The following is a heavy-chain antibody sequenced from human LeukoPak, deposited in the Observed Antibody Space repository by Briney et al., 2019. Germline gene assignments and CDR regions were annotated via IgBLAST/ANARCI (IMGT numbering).Heavy chain of an antibody. V-gene: IGHV3-30-3*01. J-gene: IGHJ6*03. D-gene: IGHD6-13*01. Sequence: GRSLRLSCAASGFTFSSYAMHWVRQAPGKGLEWVAVISYDGSNKYYADSVKGRFTISRDNSKNTLYLQMNSLGAEDTAVYYCARDAGYYYYYMDVWGKGTTVTVSS. CDR1: GFTFSSYA. CDR2: ISYDGSNK. CDR3: ARDAGYYYYYMDV.